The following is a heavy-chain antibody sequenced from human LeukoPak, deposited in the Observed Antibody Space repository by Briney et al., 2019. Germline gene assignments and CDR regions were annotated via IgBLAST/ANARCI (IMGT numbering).Heavy chain of an antibody. Sequence: SETLSLTCTVSGGSISSYYWSWIRQPPGKGLEWIGRIYTSGSTNYNPSLKSRVTMSVDTSKNQFSLKLSSVTAADTAVYYCARDGKRATTFDYWGQGTLVTVSS. CDR1: GGSISSYY. D-gene: IGHD1-26*01. CDR2: IYTSGST. V-gene: IGHV4-4*07. CDR3: ARDGKRATTFDY. J-gene: IGHJ4*02.